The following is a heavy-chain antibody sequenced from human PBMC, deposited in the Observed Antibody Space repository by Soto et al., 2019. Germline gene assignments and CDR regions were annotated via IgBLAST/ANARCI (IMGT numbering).Heavy chain of an antibody. J-gene: IGHJ4*02. Sequence: ASVKVSCKASGYTFTGYHMHWVRQAPGQELEWMGVIIPMFGTANYAQKFKGRVTITAGESTSTVYMELSSLRSEDTAVYYCARVGPAHYYDSSGYYSPLDYWGQGTLVTVSS. CDR1: GYTFTGYH. D-gene: IGHD3-22*01. CDR3: ARVGPAHYYDSSGYYSPLDY. V-gene: IGHV1-69*13. CDR2: IIPMFGTA.